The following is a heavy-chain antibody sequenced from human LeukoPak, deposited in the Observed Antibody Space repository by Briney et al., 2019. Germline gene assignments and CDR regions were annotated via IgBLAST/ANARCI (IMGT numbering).Heavy chain of an antibody. CDR2: ISAYNGNT. J-gene: IGHJ3*02. CDR1: GYTFTSYG. Sequence: ASVSVSCKAPGYTFTSYGISWARQAPGQGLEWGGWISAYNGNTNYAQKLQGRVTMTTDTSTSTAYMELRSLRSDDTAVYYCARGQYVLLWFGDDMGAFDIWGQGTMVTASS. D-gene: IGHD3-10*01. CDR3: ARGQYVLLWFGDDMGAFDI. V-gene: IGHV1-18*01.